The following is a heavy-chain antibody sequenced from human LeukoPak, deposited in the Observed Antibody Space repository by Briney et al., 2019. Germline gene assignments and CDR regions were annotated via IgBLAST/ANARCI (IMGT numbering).Heavy chain of an antibody. Sequence: QSGGSLRLSCAASGLTFADYTMHWVRQAPGKGLEWVSLISRNGVATKYADSVRGRFTISRDNSKNMLYLQMNNLRPEDTAIYYCAKRNTMVRGGPCFDYWGQGLLVTVSS. J-gene: IGHJ4*02. CDR1: GLTFADYT. D-gene: IGHD3-10*01. CDR3: AKRNTMVRGGPCFDY. V-gene: IGHV3-43*01. CDR2: ISRNGVAT.